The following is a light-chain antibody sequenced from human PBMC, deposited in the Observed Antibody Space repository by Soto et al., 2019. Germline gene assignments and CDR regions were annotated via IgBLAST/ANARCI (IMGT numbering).Light chain of an antibody. CDR1: QGISSN. CDR3: QKLDAYPPWT. CDR2: GAS. Sequence: QLTQSPSSLSASVGDRVTLTCRASQGISSNLAWYQQKPGRAPKLLIFGASTLQSGVPSRFSGSGSGTDFTLTISSLQPEDFATYFCQKLDAYPPWTFGQGTKVDSK. V-gene: IGKV1-9*01. J-gene: IGKJ1*01.